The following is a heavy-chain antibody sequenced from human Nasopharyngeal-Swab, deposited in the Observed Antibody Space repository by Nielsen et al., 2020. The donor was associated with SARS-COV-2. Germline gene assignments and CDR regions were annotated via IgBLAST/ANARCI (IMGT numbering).Heavy chain of an antibody. CDR3: ARIGCSGGSCYCDY. V-gene: IGHV4-59*01. CDR1: GGSMRSYY. J-gene: IGHJ4*02. D-gene: IGHD2-15*01. Sequence: SETLSLTCTVSGGSMRSYYWNWIRQPPGKGLEWIGYIYYSGSTNYNPSLKSRVTISVDTSKNQFSLKLNSVTAADTAVYYCARIGCSGGSCYCDYWGQGTLVTVSS. CDR2: IYYSGST.